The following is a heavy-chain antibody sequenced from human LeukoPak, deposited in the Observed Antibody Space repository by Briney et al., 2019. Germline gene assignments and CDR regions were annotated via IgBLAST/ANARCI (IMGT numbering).Heavy chain of an antibody. D-gene: IGHD6-19*01. Sequence: PGGSLRLSCAASGFTFSSYAMSWFRQAPGTGLEWVSTVGGSGSDTFYADSVKGRFTISRDNSNNAVYLQMNSLRAEDTALYYCAKRAPPGTAVGVPYYFDHWGQGTLVTVSS. CDR2: VGGSGSDT. V-gene: IGHV3-23*01. J-gene: IGHJ4*02. CDR1: GFTFSSYA. CDR3: AKRAPPGTAVGVPYYFDH.